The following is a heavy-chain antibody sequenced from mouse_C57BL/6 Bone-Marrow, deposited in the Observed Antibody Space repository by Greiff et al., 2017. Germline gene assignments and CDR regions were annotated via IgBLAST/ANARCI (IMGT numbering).Heavy chain of an antibody. CDR2: IYPGGGYT. CDR3: ARSDYGNYLTMDY. CDR1: GYTFTNYW. Sequence: SGAELVRPGTSVKMSCKASGYTFTNYWIGWAKQRPGHGLEWIGDIYPGGGYTNYNEKFKGKATLTADKSSSTAYMQFSSLTSEDSAIYYCARSDYGNYLTMDYWGQGTSVTVSS. D-gene: IGHD2-1*01. J-gene: IGHJ4*01. V-gene: IGHV1-63*01.